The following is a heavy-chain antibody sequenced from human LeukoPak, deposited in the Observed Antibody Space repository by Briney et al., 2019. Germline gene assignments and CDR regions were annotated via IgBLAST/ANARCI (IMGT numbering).Heavy chain of an antibody. CDR2: ISRASESI. CDR1: GFTFNTYS. J-gene: IGHJ4*02. D-gene: IGHD4-23*01. CDR3: ASTTVVTPPTDY. Sequence: GGSLRLSCAASGFTFNTYSMSWVRQAPGKGLEWVSIISRASESIFYADSVKGRFTISRDNAENSLYLQMNSLRVEDTAVYYCASTTVVTPPTDYWGQGTLVTVSS. V-gene: IGHV3-21*04.